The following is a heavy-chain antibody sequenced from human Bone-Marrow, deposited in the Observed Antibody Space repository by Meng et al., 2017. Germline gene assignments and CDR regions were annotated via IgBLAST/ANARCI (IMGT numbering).Heavy chain of an antibody. CDR2: INSDGSST. J-gene: IGHJ6*02. D-gene: IGHD1-26*01. V-gene: IGHV3-74*01. CDR1: GFTFSSYW. CDR3: ARVESTYDSGSYLFLHIYGMDV. Sequence: ESLKISCAASGFTFSSYWMHWVRQAPGKGLVWVSRINSDGSSTSYADSVKGRFTISRDNAKNTLYLQMNSLRAEDTAVYYCARVESTYDSGSYLFLHIYGMDVWGQGTTVTVSS.